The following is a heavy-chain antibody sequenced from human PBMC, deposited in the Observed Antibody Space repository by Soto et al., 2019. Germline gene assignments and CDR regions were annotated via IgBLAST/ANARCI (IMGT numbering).Heavy chain of an antibody. J-gene: IGHJ5*02. V-gene: IGHV3-48*01. CDR2: ISSSSSTI. CDR3: ARETSQKLRYFDWLLWP. Sequence: SGGSLRLSCAASGFTFSSYSMNWVRQAPGKGLEWVSYISSSSSTIYYADSVKGRFTISRDNSKNTLYLQMNSLRAEDTAVYYCARETSQKLRYFDWLLWPWGQGTLVTVSS. CDR1: GFTFSSYS. D-gene: IGHD3-9*01.